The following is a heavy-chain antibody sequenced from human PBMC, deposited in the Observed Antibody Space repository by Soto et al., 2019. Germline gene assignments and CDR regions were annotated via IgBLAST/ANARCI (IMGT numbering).Heavy chain of an antibody. V-gene: IGHV3-73*01. J-gene: IGHJ6*02. D-gene: IGHD5-18*01. CDR2: IRSKANSYAT. CDR3: TRLFRLPGRIPSRYGMDV. Sequence: PGGSLRLSCAASGFTFSGSAMHWVRQASGKGLEWVGRIRSKANSYATAYAASVKGRFTISRDDSKNTAYLQMNSLKTEDTAVYYCTRLFRLPGRIPSRYGMDVWGQGATVTVSS. CDR1: GFTFSGSA.